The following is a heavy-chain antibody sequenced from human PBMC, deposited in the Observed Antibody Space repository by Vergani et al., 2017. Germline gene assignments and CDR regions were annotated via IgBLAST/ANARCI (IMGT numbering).Heavy chain of an antibody. V-gene: IGHV1-18*01. CDR1: GYTFTRTG. CDR2: ISPDSGDT. D-gene: IGHD6-6*01. Sequence: QIQMVQSGAEVKKPGASVSVSCKASGYTFTRTGISWVRQAPGQGLEWMAWISPDSGDTKYSQKFQGRVTLTTDILTDTAYMEMQSLTSDDSAVYYCARDQQVFQFGAFDYWGQGTLVIVSS. CDR3: ARDQQVFQFGAFDY. J-gene: IGHJ4*02.